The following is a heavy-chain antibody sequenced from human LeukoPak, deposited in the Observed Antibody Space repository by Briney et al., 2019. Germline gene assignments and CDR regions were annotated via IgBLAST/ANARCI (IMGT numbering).Heavy chain of an antibody. CDR3: ARERPGGYDY. CDR2: IHRSGST. CDR1: GYSISRGYH. Sequence: SETLSLTCTVSGYSISRGYHWGWIRQAPWKGLEWIGCIHRSGSTYYNPSLESRLTISVDTSDNQFSLKLSSVTAADTAVYYCARERPGGYDYWGQGTLVTVSS. J-gene: IGHJ4*02. V-gene: IGHV4-38-2*02. D-gene: IGHD4-23*01.